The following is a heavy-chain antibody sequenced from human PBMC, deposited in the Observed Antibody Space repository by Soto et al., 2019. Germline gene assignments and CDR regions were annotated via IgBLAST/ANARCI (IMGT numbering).Heavy chain of an antibody. D-gene: IGHD6-6*01. Sequence: QVQLVQSGAEVKKPGSSVKVSCKASGVTFSSYAISWVRQAPGQGLEWMGGIIPIFGTANYAQKFQGRVTITADESTSTAYMELSSLRSEDTAVYYCARDDVYIAARQAYYYGMDVWGQGTTVTVSS. CDR2: IIPIFGTA. V-gene: IGHV1-69*12. CDR3: ARDDVYIAARQAYYYGMDV. J-gene: IGHJ6*02. CDR1: GVTFSSYA.